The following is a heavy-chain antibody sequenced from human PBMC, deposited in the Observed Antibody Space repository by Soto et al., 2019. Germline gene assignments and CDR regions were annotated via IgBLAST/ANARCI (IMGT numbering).Heavy chain of an antibody. CDR2: IIPIFGTA. CDR1: GGTFSSYA. Sequence: QVQLVQSGAEVKKPGSSVKVSCKASGGTFSSYAISWVRQAPGQGLEWMGGIIPIFGTANYAQKFQGRVTITADESTSTAYMELSSLRYEDTAVYYCASLGGSSGYFYGGWFDPWGQGTLVPVSS. V-gene: IGHV1-69*01. CDR3: ASLGGSSGYFYGGWFDP. D-gene: IGHD3-22*01. J-gene: IGHJ5*02.